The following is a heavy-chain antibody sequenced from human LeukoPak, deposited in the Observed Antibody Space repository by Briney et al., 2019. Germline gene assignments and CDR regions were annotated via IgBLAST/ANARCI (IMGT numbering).Heavy chain of an antibody. Sequence: SETLSLTCTVSDGSITNYDWSWVRQPPGKGLEWIGRIYTSGSTNYNPSLKSRVTISVDTSKNQFSLKLSSVTAADTAVYYCARGSTVTYDYWGQGTLVTVSS. J-gene: IGHJ4*02. CDR3: ARGSTVTYDY. V-gene: IGHV4-4*08. D-gene: IGHD4-17*01. CDR2: IYTSGST. CDR1: DGSITNYD.